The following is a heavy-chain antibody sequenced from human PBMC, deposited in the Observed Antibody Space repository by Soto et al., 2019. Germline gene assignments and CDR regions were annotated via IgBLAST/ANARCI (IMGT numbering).Heavy chain of an antibody. Sequence: ASVKVSCKASGYSFTSYGISWVRQAPGQGPEWMGWISGHNGNTNHPQSLQGRVTMTTDTSRNTAYMELRSLRSDDTALYYCVRDHDWAFDFWGQGTMVTVSS. V-gene: IGHV1-18*04. D-gene: IGHD3-9*01. CDR1: GYSFTSYG. CDR2: ISGHNGNT. CDR3: VRDHDWAFDF. J-gene: IGHJ3*01.